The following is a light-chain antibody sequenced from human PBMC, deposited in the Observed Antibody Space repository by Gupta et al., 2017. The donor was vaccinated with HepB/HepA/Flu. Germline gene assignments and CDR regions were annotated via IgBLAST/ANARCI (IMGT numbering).Light chain of an antibody. V-gene: IGKV3-20*01. CDR3: QQYGRSALT. Sequence: EIVLTQSPATLSLSPGERATLSCRASQSVSSNYLAWYQQKPGQAPRLLIYHASNRATGISDRFSGSGSGTEFTLTISSLEPEDSAVYHCQQYGRSALTFGGGTKVEIK. CDR1: QSVSSNY. CDR2: HAS. J-gene: IGKJ4*01.